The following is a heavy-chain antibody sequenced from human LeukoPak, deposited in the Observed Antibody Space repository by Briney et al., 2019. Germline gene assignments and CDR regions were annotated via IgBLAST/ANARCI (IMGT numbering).Heavy chain of an antibody. CDR3: ARGSGWNYLSDFDP. J-gene: IGHJ5*02. CDR2: ISAGGGST. Sequence: GGSLRLSCAASGFTFSSYAMSWVRQAPGKGLEWVSAISAGGGSTFYADSVKGQFTISRDNSKNTLYLQMNSLRAEDTAVYYCARGSGWNYLSDFDPWGQGTLVTVSS. D-gene: IGHD1-7*01. V-gene: IGHV3-23*01. CDR1: GFTFSSYA.